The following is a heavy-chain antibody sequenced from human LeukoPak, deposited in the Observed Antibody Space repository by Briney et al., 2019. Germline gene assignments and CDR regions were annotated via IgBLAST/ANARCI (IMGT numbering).Heavy chain of an antibody. CDR2: VSAYNGNT. D-gene: IGHD3-22*01. Sequence: ASVKVSCKASGYTFTSYGISWVRQAPGQGLEWMGWVSAYNGNTNYAQKLQGRVTMTTDTSTSTAYMELRSLRSDDTAVYYCAREGYYDSSGAFDIWGQGTMVTVSS. CDR1: GYTFTSYG. V-gene: IGHV1-18*01. J-gene: IGHJ3*02. CDR3: AREGYYDSSGAFDI.